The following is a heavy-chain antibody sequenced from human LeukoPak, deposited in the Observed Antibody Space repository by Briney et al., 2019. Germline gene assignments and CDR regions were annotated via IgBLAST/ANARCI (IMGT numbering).Heavy chain of an antibody. CDR3: ARGSGRNAFDI. J-gene: IGHJ3*02. CDR2: ISSSSSTI. D-gene: IGHD3-10*01. Sequence: GGSLRLSCAASGFTFSSYSMNWVRQAPGKGLEWVSYISSSSSTIYYADSVKGRFTISRDNAKNSLYLQMNSLRAEDTAVYYCARGSGRNAFDIWGQGTMVTVSS. CDR1: GFTFSSYS. V-gene: IGHV3-48*04.